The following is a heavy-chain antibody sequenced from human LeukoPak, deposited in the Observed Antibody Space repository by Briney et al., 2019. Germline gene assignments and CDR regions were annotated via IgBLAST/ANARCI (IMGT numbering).Heavy chain of an antibody. CDR1: GYTFTSYY. CDR2: INPSGGST. Sequence: GASVKVSCKESGYTFTSYYMHWVRQAPGQGLEWMGIINPSGGSTSYAQKFQGRVTMTRDTSTSTVYMELSSLRSEDTAVYYCARAPNGDYGGLKTWYYWGQGTLVTVSS. V-gene: IGHV1-46*01. J-gene: IGHJ4*02. CDR3: ARAPNGDYGGLKTWYY. D-gene: IGHD4-23*01.